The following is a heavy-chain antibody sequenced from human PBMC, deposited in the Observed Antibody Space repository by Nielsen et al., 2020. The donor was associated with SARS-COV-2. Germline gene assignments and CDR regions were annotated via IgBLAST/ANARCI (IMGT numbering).Heavy chain of an antibody. Sequence: ASVKVSCKASGYTFTSYGISWVRQAPGQGLEWMGWISAYNGNTNYAQKLQGRVTMTTDTSTSTAYMELRSLRSDDTAVYYCARLGYCSSTSCYHYYYYYMDVWGKGTTVTVSS. D-gene: IGHD2-2*01. CDR1: GYTFTSYG. J-gene: IGHJ6*03. V-gene: IGHV1-18*04. CDR2: ISAYNGNT. CDR3: ARLGYCSSTSCYHYYYYYMDV.